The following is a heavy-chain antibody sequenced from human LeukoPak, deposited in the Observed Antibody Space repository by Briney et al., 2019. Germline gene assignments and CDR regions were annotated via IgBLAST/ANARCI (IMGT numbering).Heavy chain of an antibody. J-gene: IGHJ4*02. D-gene: IGHD6-19*01. Sequence: PGGSLRLSCAASGFTVSSNYMSWVRQAPGKGLEWVSVIYSGGSTYYADSVKGRFTISRDNSKNTLYLQMNSLRAEDTAVYYCARHPSVAGTKGGFDHWGQGTLVTVSS. CDR3: ARHPSVAGTKGGFDH. CDR1: GFTVSSNY. V-gene: IGHV3-53*01. CDR2: IYSGGST.